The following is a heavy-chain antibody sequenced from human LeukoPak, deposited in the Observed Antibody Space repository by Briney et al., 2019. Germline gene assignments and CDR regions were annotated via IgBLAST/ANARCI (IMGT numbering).Heavy chain of an antibody. V-gene: IGHV1-46*01. CDR3: ARVAYGVNVLDW. D-gene: IGHD4-17*01. CDR1: GYTFTSYY. Sequence: GASVKVSCKASGYTFTSYYMHWVRQAPGQGLEWMGRINPSGGSTTYAQRFQGRVTMTRDTSTSTVYMELSSLRSEDTAVYFCARVAYGVNVLDWWGQGTLVTVSS. J-gene: IGHJ4*02. CDR2: INPSGGST.